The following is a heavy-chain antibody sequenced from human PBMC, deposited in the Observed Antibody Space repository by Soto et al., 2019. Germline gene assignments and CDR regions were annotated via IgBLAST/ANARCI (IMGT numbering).Heavy chain of an antibody. D-gene: IGHD3-3*01. Sequence: QITLKESGPTLVKPTQPLTLTCTFSGFSINTRGVGVGWIRQPPGKALEWLGLIYWDDEKRYNPALKRRLTITKDTSKNQVVLTLTNMDPVDTATYHCAHFGGNDRWSGYPFDYWGQGTLVTVSS. CDR2: IYWDDEK. J-gene: IGHJ4*02. V-gene: IGHV2-5*02. CDR1: GFSINTRGVG. CDR3: AHFGGNDRWSGYPFDY.